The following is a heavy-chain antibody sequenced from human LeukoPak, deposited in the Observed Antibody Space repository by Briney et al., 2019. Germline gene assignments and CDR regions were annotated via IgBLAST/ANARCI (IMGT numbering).Heavy chain of an antibody. CDR1: GFTFSSYE. D-gene: IGHD3-10*01. CDR2: ISYDGSNK. V-gene: IGHV3-30*18. J-gene: IGHJ4*02. Sequence: PGGSLRLSCAASGFTFSSYEMNWVRQAPGKGLEWVAVISYDGSNKYYADSVKGRFTISRDNSKNTLYLQMNSLRAEDTAVYYCAKVERPMVRGVILVDYWGQGTLVTVSS. CDR3: AKVERPMVRGVILVDY.